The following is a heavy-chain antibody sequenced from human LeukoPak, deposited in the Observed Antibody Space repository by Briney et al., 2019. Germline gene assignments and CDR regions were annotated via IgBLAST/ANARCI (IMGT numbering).Heavy chain of an antibody. CDR1: GYTFTSYD. J-gene: IGHJ4*02. CDR2: MNPNSGNT. Sequence: VSVKVSCKASGYTFTSYDINWVRQATGQGLEWMGWMNPNSGNTGYAQKFQGRVTMTRNTSISTAYMELSSLRSEDTAVYYCANIAVAGNAPFDYWGQGTLVTVSS. D-gene: IGHD6-19*01. V-gene: IGHV1-8*01. CDR3: ANIAVAGNAPFDY.